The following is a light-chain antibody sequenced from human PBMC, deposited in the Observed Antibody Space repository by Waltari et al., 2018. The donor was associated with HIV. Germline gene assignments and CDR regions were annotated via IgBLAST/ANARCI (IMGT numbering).Light chain of an antibody. J-gene: IGKJ1*01. V-gene: IGKV3-15*01. CDR2: GAS. CDR1: QSVSSN. CDR3: QHYNKWPWT. Sequence: EIVMTQSHATLSVSPGERATLSCRASQSVSSNLAWYQQKPGQAPRLLIYGASTRATGIPARFSGSGSGTEFTLTISSLQSEDFAVYYCQHYNKWPWTFGQGTKVEIK.